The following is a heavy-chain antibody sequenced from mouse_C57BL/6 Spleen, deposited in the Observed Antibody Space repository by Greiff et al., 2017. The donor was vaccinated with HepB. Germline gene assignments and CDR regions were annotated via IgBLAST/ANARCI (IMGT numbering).Heavy chain of an antibody. CDR2: IDPEDGET. D-gene: IGHD1-1*01. V-gene: IGHV14-2*01. J-gene: IGHJ4*01. CDR3: ARVYYYGSSYDAMDY. CDR1: GFNIKDYY. Sequence: EVHLVESGAELVKPGASVKLSCTASGFNIKDYYMHWVKQRTEQGLEWIGRIDPEDGETKYAPKFQGKATITADTSSNTAYLQLSSLTSEDTAVYYCARVYYYGSSYDAMDYWGQGTSVTVSS.